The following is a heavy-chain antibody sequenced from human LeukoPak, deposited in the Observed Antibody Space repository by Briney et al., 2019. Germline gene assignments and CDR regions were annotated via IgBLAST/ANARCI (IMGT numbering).Heavy chain of an antibody. J-gene: IGHJ3*02. Sequence: GRSLRLSCAASGFTFSSYGMHWVRQAPGKGLEWVSGISGSDASTFYADSVKGRFTISRDNSKNTLYLQMNSLRAEDTAVYYCAKSLAARDDAFDIWGQGTMVTVSS. V-gene: IGHV3-23*01. CDR3: AKSLAARDDAFDI. D-gene: IGHD6-6*01. CDR2: ISGSDAST. CDR1: GFTFSSYG.